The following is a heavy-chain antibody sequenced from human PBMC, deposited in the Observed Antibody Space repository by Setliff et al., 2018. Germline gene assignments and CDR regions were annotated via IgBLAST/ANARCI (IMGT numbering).Heavy chain of an antibody. CDR1: GESFSGHY. V-gene: IGHV4-34*01. CDR3: ARSLSSGSYWNSRPFYSDY. D-gene: IGHD3-10*01. CDR2: IHHSGST. Sequence: SETLSLTCAVYGESFSGHYWSWIRQPPGKGLEWIGEIHHSGSTKYNPSLKSRATISVDTSKNQFSLRLSSVTAADTAVYYCARSLSSGSYWNSRPFYSDYWGQGTLVTVSS. J-gene: IGHJ4*02.